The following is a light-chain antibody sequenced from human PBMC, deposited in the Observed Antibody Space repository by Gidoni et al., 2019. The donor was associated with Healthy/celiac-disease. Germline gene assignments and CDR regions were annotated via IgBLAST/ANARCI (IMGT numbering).Light chain of an antibody. J-gene: IGKJ4*01. V-gene: IGKV1-33*01. Sequence: DIQMTQSPSSLSASVGDRVTITCQASQDISNYLNWYQQKPGKAPKLLIYDASNLETGVPSRFSGSGSGTDFTFTSSSLQPEDIATYYCQQYDNLPRAFGGGTKVEIK. CDR3: QQYDNLPRA. CDR1: QDISNY. CDR2: DAS.